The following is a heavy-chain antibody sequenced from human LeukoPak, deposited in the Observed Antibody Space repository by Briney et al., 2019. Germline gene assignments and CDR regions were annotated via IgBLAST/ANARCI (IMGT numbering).Heavy chain of an antibody. D-gene: IGHD1-1*01. CDR2: INPNSGGT. V-gene: IGHV1-2*02. Sequence: EASVKVSCKASGYTFTGYYMHWVRQAPGQGLEWMGWINPNSGGTNYAQKFQGRVTMTRDTSISTAYMELSRLRSDDTAVYYCARGAVQGNYYYYMDVWGKGTTVTVSS. CDR1: GYTFTGYY. J-gene: IGHJ6*03. CDR3: ARGAVQGNYYYYMDV.